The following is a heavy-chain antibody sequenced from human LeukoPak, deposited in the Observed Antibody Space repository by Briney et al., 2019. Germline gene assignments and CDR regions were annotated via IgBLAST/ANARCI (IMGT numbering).Heavy chain of an antibody. D-gene: IGHD4-17*01. V-gene: IGHV3-30-3*01. CDR1: GFTFSSYA. J-gene: IGHJ4*02. Sequence: GRSLRLSCAASGFTFSSYAMHWVRQAPGKGLEWVAVISYDGSDKYYADSAKGRFTISRDNSKNTLYLQMNSLRAEDTAVYYCASENGAPYYFDYWGQGTLVTVSS. CDR3: ASENGAPYYFDY. CDR2: ISYDGSDK.